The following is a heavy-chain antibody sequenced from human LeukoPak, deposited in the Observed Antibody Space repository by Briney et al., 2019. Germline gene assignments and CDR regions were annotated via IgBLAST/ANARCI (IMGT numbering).Heavy chain of an antibody. CDR1: GFIFSSYW. V-gene: IGHV3-7*01. CDR2: IKQDGSEK. CDR3: ARHVRFEGVDY. D-gene: IGHD3-16*01. J-gene: IGHJ4*02. Sequence: PGGSLRLSCAASGFIFSSYWMSWVRQAPGKGLEWVANIKQDGSEKYYVDSVKGRFTISRDNAKNSLFLQMNSLRAEDTAVYYCARHVRFEGVDYWGQATLVSVSS.